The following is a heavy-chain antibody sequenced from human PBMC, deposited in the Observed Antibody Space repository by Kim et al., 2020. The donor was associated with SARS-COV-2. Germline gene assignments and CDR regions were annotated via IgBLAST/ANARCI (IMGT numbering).Heavy chain of an antibody. V-gene: IGHV3-30*04. CDR1: EFTFRIYT. CDR2: ISYDGDNK. J-gene: IGHJ5*02. D-gene: IGHD3-10*01. CDR3: ARDAGLGSGTNWAVNRFDP. Sequence: GGSLRLSCAASEFTFRIYTMHWVRQPPGKGLEWVAVISYDGDNKYYTDSVKGRFTISRDNSKNTLYLQMNSLRLEDTAVYYCARDAGLGSGTNWAVNRFDPGGQGALVSVSS.